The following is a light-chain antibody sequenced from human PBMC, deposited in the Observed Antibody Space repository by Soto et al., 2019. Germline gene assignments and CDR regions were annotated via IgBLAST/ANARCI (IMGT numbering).Light chain of an antibody. CDR3: QQAYSFIS. J-gene: IGKJ4*01. Sequence: DVRMTQSPSSLSASVGDTITITCRASRTINTYLNWFQQKPGEPPRLLIYGASTLHDGVPSRFSGSGSGADFTLTISGLQPDDFANYHCQQAYSFISFGGGTKV. V-gene: IGKV1-39*01. CDR1: RTINTY. CDR2: GAS.